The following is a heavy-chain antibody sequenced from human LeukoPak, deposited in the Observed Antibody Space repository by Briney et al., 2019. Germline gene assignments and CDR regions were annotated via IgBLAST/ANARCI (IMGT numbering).Heavy chain of an antibody. J-gene: IGHJ6*02. CDR1: GYTFTGYY. V-gene: IGHV1-2*02. D-gene: IGHD3-22*01. CDR2: INPNSGGT. Sequence: GASVKVSCKASGYTFTGYYMHWVRQAPGQGLEWMGWINPNSGGTNYAQKFQGRVTMTRDTSISTAYMELSRLRSDDTAVYYCARGGPQRTYYYDSSGYLYGMDVWGQGTTVTVSS. CDR3: ARGGPQRTYYYDSSGYLYGMDV.